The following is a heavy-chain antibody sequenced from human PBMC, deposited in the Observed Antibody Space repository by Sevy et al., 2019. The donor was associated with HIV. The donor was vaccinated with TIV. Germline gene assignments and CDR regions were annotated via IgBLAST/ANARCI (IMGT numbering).Heavy chain of an antibody. Sequence: GGSLRLSCSASGFNISPYALHWVRQTPGKGLQWLAVISKDGTNKDYADFVKGRCSLSRDNSKNTSYLQMSNLRPEDTAVYYCAKEGYYYDSHSADWFDPWGQGTLVTVSS. V-gene: IGHV3-30*04. J-gene: IGHJ5*02. CDR2: ISKDGTNK. D-gene: IGHD3-22*01. CDR3: AKEGYYYDSHSADWFDP. CDR1: GFNISPYA.